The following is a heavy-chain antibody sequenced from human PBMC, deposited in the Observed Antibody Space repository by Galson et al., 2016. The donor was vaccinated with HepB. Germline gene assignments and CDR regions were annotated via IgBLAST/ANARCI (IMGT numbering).Heavy chain of an antibody. V-gene: IGHV3-30*03. CDR3: ARGANTVAADY. CDR2: ISYDGSNK. J-gene: IGHJ4*02. Sequence: SLRLSCAASGFSFRSYDIHWVRQAPGKGLEWVAVISYDGSNKYYEDSVKGRFTISRDNSKNTLYLQVNSLRAEDTAVYYCARGANTVAADYWGQGTLVTVSS. CDR1: GFSFRSYD. D-gene: IGHD6-19*01.